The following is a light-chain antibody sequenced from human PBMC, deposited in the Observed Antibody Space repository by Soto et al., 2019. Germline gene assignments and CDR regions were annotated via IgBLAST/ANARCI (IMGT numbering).Light chain of an antibody. CDR1: TDDVGSTDS. CDR3: RTYTTTGSSI. V-gene: IGLV2-14*01. CDR2: EVK. Sequence: QSALTQPGSVSGSPGQSITITCSGTTDDVGSTDSVSWYQHHPGEAPRLVIYEVKNRPSGVPGRFSGSKSVNTASLSISGLQPEDEADYYCRTYTTTGSSIFGSGTQLTVL. J-gene: IGLJ7*01.